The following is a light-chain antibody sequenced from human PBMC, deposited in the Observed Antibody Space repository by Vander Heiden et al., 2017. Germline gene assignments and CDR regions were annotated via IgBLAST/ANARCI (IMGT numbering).Light chain of an antibody. CDR3: MQALQTPRYT. V-gene: IGKV2-28*01. Sequence: IVMTQSPLSLPVPPGDPASISCRSRQSLLHRNGYNYLDWYLQKPGQAPQLLIYLGSNRASGVPDRFSGSGAGTDFTLKISRGEAEDVGVYYCMQALQTPRYTFGQGTKLEIK. CDR1: QSLLHRNGYNY. J-gene: IGKJ2*01. CDR2: LGS.